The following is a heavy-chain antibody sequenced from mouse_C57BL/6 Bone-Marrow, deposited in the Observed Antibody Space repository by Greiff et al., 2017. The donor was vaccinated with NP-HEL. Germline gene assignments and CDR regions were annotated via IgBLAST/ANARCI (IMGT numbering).Heavy chain of an antibody. CDR2: IRSKSNNYAT. Sequence: EVQVVESGGGLVQPKGSLKLSCAASGFSFNTYAMNWVRQAPGKGLEWVARIRSKSNNYATYYADSVKDRFTISRDDSESMLYLQMNNLKTEDTAMYYCVRHGALRSRGAMDYWGQGTSVTVSS. D-gene: IGHD1-1*01. J-gene: IGHJ4*01. V-gene: IGHV10-1*01. CDR3: VRHGALRSRGAMDY. CDR1: GFSFNTYA.